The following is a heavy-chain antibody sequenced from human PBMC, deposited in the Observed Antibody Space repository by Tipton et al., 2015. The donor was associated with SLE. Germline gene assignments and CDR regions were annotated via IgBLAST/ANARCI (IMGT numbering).Heavy chain of an antibody. CDR1: GFTFSNYW. CDR2: IKQEGSEK. Sequence: SLRLSCAASGFTFSNYWMSWVRQAPGKGLEWVANIKQEGSEKYYVDSVKGRFTISRDNAKNSLYLQMNSLRAEDTAVYYCARGEAFFGGDCSFHYLGQGTLVIVSS. D-gene: IGHD2-21*01. CDR3: ARGEAFFGGDCSFHY. J-gene: IGHJ4*02. V-gene: IGHV3-7*01.